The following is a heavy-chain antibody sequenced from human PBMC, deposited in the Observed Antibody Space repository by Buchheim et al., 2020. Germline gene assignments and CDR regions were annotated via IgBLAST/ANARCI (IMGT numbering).Heavy chain of an antibody. CDR3: TKGAWLDGY. Sequence: EVQLLESGGGLVQPGGSLRLSCAASGFTFNTFDMSWVRQAPGKGLEWVSVILGSNGATYYAESVKGRFTISKDNSKNTLYPQMDSLRAEDTAIYYCTKGAWLDGYWGQGTL. V-gene: IGHV3-23*01. CDR1: GFTFNTFD. J-gene: IGHJ4*02. CDR2: ILGSNGAT. D-gene: IGHD5-12*01.